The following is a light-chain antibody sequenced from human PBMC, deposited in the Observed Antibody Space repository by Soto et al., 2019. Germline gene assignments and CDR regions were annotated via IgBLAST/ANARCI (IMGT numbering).Light chain of an antibody. CDR3: QQSYSTSRT. J-gene: IGKJ5*01. CDR2: AAS. Sequence: DIQMTQSPSSLSASVGDRVTITCRASQSISSYLNWYQQKQGKAPKLLIYAASSLQSGVQSRFSDSGSGSDFTLTISCLQPEDFATYYCQQSYSTSRTFGQGTRLEIK. CDR1: QSISSY. V-gene: IGKV1-39*01.